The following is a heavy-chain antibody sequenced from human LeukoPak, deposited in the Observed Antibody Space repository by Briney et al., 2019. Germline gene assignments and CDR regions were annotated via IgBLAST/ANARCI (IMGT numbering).Heavy chain of an antibody. J-gene: IGHJ4*02. V-gene: IGHV3-23*01. CDR2: ISGSGGST. CDR1: GFTFSSYA. Sequence: GGSLRLSCAASGFTFSSYAMSWVRQAPGKGLEWVSAISGSGGSTYYADSVKGRFTISRDNSKNSLYLQMNSLRAEDTALYYCARGTVTTDFDYWGQGTLVTVSS. D-gene: IGHD4-17*01. CDR3: ARGTVTTDFDY.